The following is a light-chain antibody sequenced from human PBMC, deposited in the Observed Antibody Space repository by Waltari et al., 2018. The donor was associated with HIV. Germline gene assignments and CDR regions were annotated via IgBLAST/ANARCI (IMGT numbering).Light chain of an antibody. V-gene: IGLV2-14*01. J-gene: IGLJ3*02. CDR1: TTAAGRYDS. CDR3: NSYTSTDRWV. Sequence: SALTQPASVSGSPGQSITISRTGPTTAAGRYDSVSWYQHHPGKAPKLLIYDVTYRPSGVSTRFSGSKSGNTASLTVSGLQAEDEADYYCNSYTSTDRWVFGGGTKLTVL. CDR2: DVT.